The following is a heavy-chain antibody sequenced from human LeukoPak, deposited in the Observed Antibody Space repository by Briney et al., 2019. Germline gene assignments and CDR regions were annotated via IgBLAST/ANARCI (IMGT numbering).Heavy chain of an antibody. CDR2: ISPNSGDT. CDR3: ARAAIAVAGDYHYHYMDV. J-gene: IGHJ6*03. V-gene: IGHV1-2*02. Sequence: ASVKVSCKASGYTFTGHYMHWVRQAPGQGLEWMGWISPNSGDTDYAQRFQGRVTMTRDTSISTAYMELSRLRSDDTAVYYCARAAIAVAGDYHYHYMDVWGKGTTVAVSS. D-gene: IGHD6-19*01. CDR1: GYTFTGHY.